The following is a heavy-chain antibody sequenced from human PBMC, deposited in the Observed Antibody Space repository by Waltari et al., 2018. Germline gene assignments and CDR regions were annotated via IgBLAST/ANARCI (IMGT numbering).Heavy chain of an antibody. CDR2: IKTDGSAQ. Sequence: VQLVESGGGLVQPGGSLRLSCVASAFSFSTSWMSWVRQAPGKGLEWVAIIKTDGSAQDYVDSVKGRFSISRDNAKRSLYLQMNSLRVEDTAVYYCARDPGWGALDYWGQGTLVTVSS. CDR1: AFSFSTSW. D-gene: IGHD6-19*01. J-gene: IGHJ4*02. CDR3: ARDPGWGALDY. V-gene: IGHV3-7*01.